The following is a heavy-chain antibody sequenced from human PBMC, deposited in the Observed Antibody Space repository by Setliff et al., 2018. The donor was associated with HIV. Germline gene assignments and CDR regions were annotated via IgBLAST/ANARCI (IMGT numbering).Heavy chain of an antibody. CDR1: GGTFSSYT. CDR3: ARCGAGEWHLYMDV. J-gene: IGHJ6*03. D-gene: IGHD3-16*01. CDR2: SIPILGIG. Sequence: SVKVSCKASGGTFSSYTINWARQAPGQGLEWMGRSIPILGIGNDEQAQKFKGRVTFTADKSTSTVYMELSSLRSEDTAVYYCARCGAGEWHLYMDVWGKGTAVTVS. V-gene: IGHV1-69*02.